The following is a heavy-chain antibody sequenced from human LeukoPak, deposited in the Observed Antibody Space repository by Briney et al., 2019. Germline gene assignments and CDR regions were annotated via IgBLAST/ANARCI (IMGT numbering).Heavy chain of an antibody. CDR1: GFTVSSNY. Sequence: GGPLRLSCAASGFTVSSNYMSWVRQAPGKGLEWVSVIYSGGSTYYADSVKGRFTISRDNSKNTLYLQMNSLRAEDTAVYYCARETTSGWYDYWGQGTLVTVSS. CDR2: IYSGGST. J-gene: IGHJ4*02. V-gene: IGHV3-66*01. CDR3: ARETTSGWYDY. D-gene: IGHD6-19*01.